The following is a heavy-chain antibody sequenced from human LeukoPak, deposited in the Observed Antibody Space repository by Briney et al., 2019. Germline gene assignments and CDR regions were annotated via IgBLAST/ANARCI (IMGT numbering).Heavy chain of an antibody. V-gene: IGHV3-48*04. Sequence: GGSLRLSCAGSGFTFSSYGMTWVRQAPGKGLEWVSYISSSGSTIYYADSVKGRFTISRDNAKNSLYLQMNSLRAEDTAVYYCAELGITMIGGVWGKGTTVTISS. J-gene: IGHJ6*04. CDR2: ISSSGSTI. CDR1: GFTFSSYG. D-gene: IGHD3-10*02. CDR3: AELGITMIGGV.